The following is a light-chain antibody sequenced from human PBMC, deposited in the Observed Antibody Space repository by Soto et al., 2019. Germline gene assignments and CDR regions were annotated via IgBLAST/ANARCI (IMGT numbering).Light chain of an antibody. CDR2: GAS. CDR1: QSVSSSY. V-gene: IGKV3-20*01. Sequence: EILLTQSPGTLSLSPGERATLSCRASQSVSSSYLSWYQLKPGQAPRLLIYGASSRATGIPDRFSGSGSGTDFTLTTSRLEPADFAVYYCQQYGYSFRAFGQGTKVEL. J-gene: IGKJ1*01. CDR3: QQYGYSFRA.